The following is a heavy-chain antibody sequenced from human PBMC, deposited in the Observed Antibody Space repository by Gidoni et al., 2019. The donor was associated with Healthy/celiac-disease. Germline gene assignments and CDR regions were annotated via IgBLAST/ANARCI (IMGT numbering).Heavy chain of an antibody. Sequence: EVQPVESGGGLVQPGGSLRLSCAASGFTFSSYWMHWVRQAPGKGLVWVSRNNSDGSSTSYADSVKGRFTISRDNAKNTLYLQMNSLRAEDTAVYYCARDPDCSGGSCYSGWFDPWGQGTLVTVSS. D-gene: IGHD2-15*01. CDR1: GFTFSSYW. V-gene: IGHV3-74*01. CDR3: ARDPDCSGGSCYSGWFDP. J-gene: IGHJ5*02. CDR2: NNSDGSST.